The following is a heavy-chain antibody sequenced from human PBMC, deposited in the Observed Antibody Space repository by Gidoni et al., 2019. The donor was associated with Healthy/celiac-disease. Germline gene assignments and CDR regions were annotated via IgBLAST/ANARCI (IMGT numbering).Heavy chain of an antibody. CDR2: ISYDGSNK. V-gene: IGHV3-30-3*01. Sequence: QVQLVESGGGVVQPGRSLRLSCAASGFTFSTYAMHWVRQAPGKGLEWVAVISYDGSNKYYADSVKGRFTSSRDNSKNTLYLQMNSLRAEDTAVYYCARVGYSSSTSGVYYFDYWGQGTLVTVSS. D-gene: IGHD6-13*01. CDR3: ARVGYSSSTSGVYYFDY. CDR1: GFTFSTYA. J-gene: IGHJ4*02.